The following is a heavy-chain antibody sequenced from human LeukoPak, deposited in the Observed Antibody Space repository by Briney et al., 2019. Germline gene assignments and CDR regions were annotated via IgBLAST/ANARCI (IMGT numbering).Heavy chain of an antibody. Sequence: SQTLSLTCTVSGGSISSYYWSWIRQPPGKGLEWIGYIYYSGSTNYNPSLKSRVTISVDTSKNQFSLKLSSVTAADTAVYYCARDPDPWGQGTLVTVSS. V-gene: IGHV4-59*01. CDR1: GGSISSYY. J-gene: IGHJ5*02. CDR3: ARDPDP. CDR2: IYYSGST.